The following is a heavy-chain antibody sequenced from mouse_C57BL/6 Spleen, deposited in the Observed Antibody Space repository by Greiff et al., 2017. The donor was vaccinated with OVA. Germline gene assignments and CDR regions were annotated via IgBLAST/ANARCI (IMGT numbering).Heavy chain of an antibody. D-gene: IGHD1-1*01. V-gene: IGHV1-26*01. CDR1: GYTFTDYY. CDR2: INPNNGGT. CDR3: ARGGYYGSSYSWFAY. Sequence: EVQLQQSGPELVKPGASVKISCKASGYTFTDYYMNWVKQSHGKSLEWIGDINPNNGGTSYNQKFKSTATLTVDKSSSTAYMELRSLTSEDSAVYYCARGGYYGSSYSWFAYWGQGTLVTVSA. J-gene: IGHJ3*01.